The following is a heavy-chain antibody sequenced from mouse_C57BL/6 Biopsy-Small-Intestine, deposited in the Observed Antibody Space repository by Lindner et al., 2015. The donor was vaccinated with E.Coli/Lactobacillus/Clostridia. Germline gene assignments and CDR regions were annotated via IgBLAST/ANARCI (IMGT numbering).Heavy chain of an antibody. Sequence: VQLQESGPDLVKPGASVKISCKASGYSFTDYYMNWVKQSPEKSLEWIGEINPITGTTTYNQKFKAKATLTVDKSSSTAYLQLKSLTSEDSAVYYCARFDGYYRYDNWGQGTTLTVSS. CDR2: INPITGTT. J-gene: IGHJ2*01. V-gene: IGHV1-42*01. CDR1: GYSFTDYY. D-gene: IGHD2-3*01. CDR3: ARFDGYYRYDN.